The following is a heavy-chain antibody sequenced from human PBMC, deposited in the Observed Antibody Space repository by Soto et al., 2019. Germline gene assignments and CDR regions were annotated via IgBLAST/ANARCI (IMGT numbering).Heavy chain of an antibody. CDR3: ARDGLLFSGPYRPSRFDY. Sequence: GGSLRLSCAASGFKFSDYWMSWVRQAPGKGLEWVGNIKHDTSEAHYADSVKGRFTITRDNIKNFLFLQMNGLRSDDTASYYCARDGLLFSGPYRPSRFDYWGLGTLVTVSS. CDR2: IKHDTSEA. V-gene: IGHV3-7*03. CDR1: GFKFSDYW. D-gene: IGHD3-16*02. J-gene: IGHJ4*02.